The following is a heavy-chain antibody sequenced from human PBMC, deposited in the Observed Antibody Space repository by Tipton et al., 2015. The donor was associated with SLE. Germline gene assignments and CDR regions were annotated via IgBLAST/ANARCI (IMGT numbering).Heavy chain of an antibody. CDR1: GGSFSGYY. CDR2: INYSGST. J-gene: IGHJ5*02. CDR3: ARGIAYDDYGWTRRKWFDP. D-gene: IGHD4-17*01. V-gene: IGHV4-34*01. Sequence: PSLTCAVYGGSFSGYYWNWIRQPPGKGLEWIGEINYSGSTNYNPSLKSRVTISVDTSKKQLSLKVSSVTAADTAVYYCARGIAYDDYGWTRRKWFDPWGQGTLVTVSS.